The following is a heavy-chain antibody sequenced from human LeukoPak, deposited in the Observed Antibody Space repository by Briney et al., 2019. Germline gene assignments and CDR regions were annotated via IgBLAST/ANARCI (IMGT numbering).Heavy chain of an antibody. V-gene: IGHV4-59*01. CDR3: ARDRNKVSYYNSAGRGGFDY. Sequence: GGSIXSYXXXWIRQAXGKGXXXVXYIXYSGTTNYNPSLYSRLTISVDTSKNQFSLKLNSVTAADTAVYYFARDRNKVSYYNSAGRGGFDYWGQGTLVTVSS. D-gene: IGHD3-10*01. CDR2: IXYSGTT. CDR1: GGSIXSYX. J-gene: IGHJ4*02.